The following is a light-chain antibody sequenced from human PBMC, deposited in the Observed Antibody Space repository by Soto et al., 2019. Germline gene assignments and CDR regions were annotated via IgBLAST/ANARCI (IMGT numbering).Light chain of an antibody. V-gene: IGLV4-69*01. CDR2: LNSDGSH. CDR1: SGNSSYA. J-gene: IGLJ3*02. CDR3: QTYGSVILV. Sequence: QSVLTQSPSASASLGASVKLTCTLSSGNSSYAIAWHQQQPEQGPRYLMKLNSDGSHSKGDGIPGRSSGSSSGAERYLTIASLQSEDAADYYRQTYGSVILVFGGGTQLTVL.